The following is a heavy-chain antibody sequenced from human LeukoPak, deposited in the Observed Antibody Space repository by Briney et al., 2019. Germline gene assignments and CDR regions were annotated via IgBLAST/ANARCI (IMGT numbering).Heavy chain of an antibody. CDR1: GFTFTSYA. CDR2: ISGSGGST. CDR3: ANWPIWSGYYSGFDY. V-gene: IGHV3-23*01. Sequence: GGSLRLSCAASGFTFTSYAMNWVRQAPGKGLEWVSAISGSGGSTYYADSVKGRFTISRDNSKNTLYLQMNSLRAEDTAVYYCANWPIWSGYYSGFDYWGQGTLVTVSS. J-gene: IGHJ4*02. D-gene: IGHD3-3*01.